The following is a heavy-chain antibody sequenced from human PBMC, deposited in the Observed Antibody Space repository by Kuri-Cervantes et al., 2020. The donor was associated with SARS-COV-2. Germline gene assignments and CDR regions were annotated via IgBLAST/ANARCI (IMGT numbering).Heavy chain of an antibody. J-gene: IGHJ4*02. CDR1: GYTFTGYY. CDR2: INPNSGGT. V-gene: IGHV1-2*02. Sequence: ASVKVSCKASGYTFTGYYMHWVRQATGQGLEWMGWINPNSGGTNYAQKFQGRVTMTRDTSISTAYMELSRLRSDDTAVYYCARDLRWAAAGKATSVDYWGQGTLVTVSS. D-gene: IGHD6-13*01. CDR3: ARDLRWAAAGKATSVDY.